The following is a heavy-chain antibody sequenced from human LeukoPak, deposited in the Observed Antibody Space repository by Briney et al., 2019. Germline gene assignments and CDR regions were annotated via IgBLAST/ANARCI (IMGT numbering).Heavy chain of an antibody. CDR1: GYTFTSYY. D-gene: IGHD6-19*01. V-gene: IGHV1-46*01. CDR3: AREGEWLDYFDY. J-gene: IGHJ4*02. CDR2: INPSGGST. Sequence: GASVTVSCTASGYTFTSYYMHWVRQAPGQGLEWMGIINPSGGSTSYAQKFQGRVTMTRDTSTSTVYMELSSLRSEDTAVYYCAREGEWLDYFDYWGQGTLVTVSS.